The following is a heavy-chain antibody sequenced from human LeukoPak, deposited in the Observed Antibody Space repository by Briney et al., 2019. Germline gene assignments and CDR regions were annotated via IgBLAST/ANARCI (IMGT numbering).Heavy chain of an antibody. CDR1: GFTFSSYW. CDR2: IKQEGSEK. D-gene: IGHD2-2*01. V-gene: IGHV3-7*03. CDR3: ARDGGGDIVVVPAVDFDY. Sequence: GGSLRLSCAASGFTFSSYWLSWVRQAPGKGLEWVANIKQEGSEKYYVDSAKGRFTISRDNAKNSLYLQMNSLRAEDTAVYYCARDGGGDIVVVPAVDFDYWGQGTLVTVSS. J-gene: IGHJ4*02.